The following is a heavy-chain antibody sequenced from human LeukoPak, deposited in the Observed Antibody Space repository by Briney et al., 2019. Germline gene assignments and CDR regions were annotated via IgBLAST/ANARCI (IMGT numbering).Heavy chain of an antibody. V-gene: IGHV4-59*03. CDR3: AKFGLYYNMDV. J-gene: IGHJ6*02. CDR2: IHYSGST. Sequence: SETLSLTCAVSGGSISGFYWTWIRQPPGKGLEFIVKIHYSGSTDYNPSLKSRITMSVHTYKNQFFLSLNSVTAVDTAVYYCAKFGLYYNMDVWGQGTT. D-gene: IGHD3-16*01. CDR1: GGSISGFY.